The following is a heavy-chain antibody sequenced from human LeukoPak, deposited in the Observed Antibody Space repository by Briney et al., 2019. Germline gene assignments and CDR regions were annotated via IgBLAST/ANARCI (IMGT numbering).Heavy chain of an antibody. CDR2: IYYSGNT. CDR3: ARDPSGYDYYFDY. V-gene: IGHV4-59*01. Sequence: SSETLSLTCTVSGGSISSYYWSWIRQPPGKGLEWIGYIYYSGNTNYNSSLRSRVTLSVDTSKNQLSLKLSSVTPADTAVYYCARDPSGYDYYFDYWGQGTLVTVSS. D-gene: IGHD5-12*01. CDR1: GGSISSYY. J-gene: IGHJ4*02.